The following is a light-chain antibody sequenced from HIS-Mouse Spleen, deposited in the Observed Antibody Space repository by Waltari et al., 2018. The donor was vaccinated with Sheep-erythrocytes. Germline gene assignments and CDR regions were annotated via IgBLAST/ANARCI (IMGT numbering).Light chain of an antibody. J-gene: IGLJ2*01. Sequence: SYELTQPPSVSVSPGQTASITCSGDKLGDKYACWYQQKPGQSPVLVIYQASKRTSGIPERFSGSNAGNTATLTISGTQAMDEADYYCQAWDSSTAWNVVFGGGTKLTVL. V-gene: IGLV3-1*01. CDR2: QAS. CDR1: KLGDKY. CDR3: QAWDSSTAWNVV.